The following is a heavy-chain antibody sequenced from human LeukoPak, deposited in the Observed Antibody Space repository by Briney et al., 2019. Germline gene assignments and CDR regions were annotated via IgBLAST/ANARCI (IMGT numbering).Heavy chain of an antibody. CDR2: ISAYNGNT. CDR3: ARDKGDRYCSGGSCYGWFDP. Sequence: ASVKVSCKASGYTFTSYGISWVRQAPGQGLEWMGWISAYNGNTNYAQKLQGRVTMTTDTSTNTAYMELRSLRSDDTAVYYCARDKGDRYCSGGSCYGWFDPWGQGTLVTVSS. J-gene: IGHJ5*02. D-gene: IGHD2-15*01. V-gene: IGHV1-18*01. CDR1: GYTFTSYG.